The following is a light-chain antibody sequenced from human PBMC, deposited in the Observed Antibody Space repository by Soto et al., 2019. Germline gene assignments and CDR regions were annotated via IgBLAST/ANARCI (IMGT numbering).Light chain of an antibody. CDR1: QSLVYNDGNTY. CDR2: KVS. CDR3: MQSKHWTPK. V-gene: IGKV2-30*01. Sequence: LGMTQSPLSLPFTLLGRASISWSSSQSLVYNDGNTYLNWFQQRPGQSPRRLIYKVSNRDSGVPDRFSASGSGTDFTPKIRRVEAEDVGVYSCMQSKHWTPKFGQGTXVEIK. J-gene: IGKJ1*01.